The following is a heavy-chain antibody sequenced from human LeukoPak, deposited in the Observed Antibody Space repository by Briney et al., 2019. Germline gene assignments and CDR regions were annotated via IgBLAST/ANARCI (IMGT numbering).Heavy chain of an antibody. CDR2: IYPSDSDT. D-gene: IGHD3-9*01. J-gene: IGHJ4*02. CDR1: GYSFSSYW. Sequence: PGESLKISCKGSGYSFSSYWIGWVRQMPGKGLEWMGIIYPSDSDTRYSPSFQGQVTISADKSISTAYLRWSSLKASDTAMYYCARSLRYFDWLFDYWGQGTLVTVSS. V-gene: IGHV5-51*01. CDR3: ARSLRYFDWLFDY.